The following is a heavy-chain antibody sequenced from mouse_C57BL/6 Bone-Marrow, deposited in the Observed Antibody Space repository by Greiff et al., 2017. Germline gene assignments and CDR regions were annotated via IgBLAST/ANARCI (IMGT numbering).Heavy chain of an antibody. Sequence: EVQLQQSGAELVRPGASVKLSCTASGFNIKDDYMHWVKQRPEQGLEWIGWIDPENGDTEYASKFQGKATITADTSSNTAYLQLSSLTSEDTAVYYSVRLEFDGSSGDWDFDIWGTGTTLTVSS. CDR1: GFNIKDDY. J-gene: IGHJ1*03. D-gene: IGHD1-1*01. CDR2: IDPENGDT. CDR3: VRLEFDGSSGDWDFDI. V-gene: IGHV14-4*01.